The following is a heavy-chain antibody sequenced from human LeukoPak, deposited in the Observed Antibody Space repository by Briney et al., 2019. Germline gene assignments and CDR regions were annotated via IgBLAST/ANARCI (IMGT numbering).Heavy chain of an antibody. D-gene: IGHD3-10*01. CDR3: TRVTLRGSKYNWFDP. CDR1: GGTFNTHI. J-gene: IGHJ5*02. Sequence: ASVKVSCTSSGGTFNTHIFNWVRQAPGQGLEWMGRITPIIGTTKYAERFQARVTITADRSTSTAHLELSGLTYDDTAVYYCTRVTLRGSKYNWFDPRGQGTHVSVSS. V-gene: IGHV1-69*08. CDR2: ITPIIGTT.